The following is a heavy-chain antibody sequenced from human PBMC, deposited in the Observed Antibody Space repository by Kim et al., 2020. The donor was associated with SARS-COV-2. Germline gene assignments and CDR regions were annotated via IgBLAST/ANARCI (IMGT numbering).Heavy chain of an antibody. CDR3: ARDRQLRFLEWSD. D-gene: IGHD3-3*01. CDR2: IYYSGST. Sequence: SETLSLTCTVSGGSISSYYWSWIRQPPGKGLEWIGYIYYSGSTNYNPSLKSRVTISVDTSKNQFSLKLSSVTAADTAVYYCARDRQLRFLEWSDWGQGTLVTVSS. V-gene: IGHV4-59*01. CDR1: GGSISSYY. J-gene: IGHJ4*02.